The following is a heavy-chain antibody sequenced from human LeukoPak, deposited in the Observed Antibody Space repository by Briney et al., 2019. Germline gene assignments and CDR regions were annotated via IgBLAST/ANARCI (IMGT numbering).Heavy chain of an antibody. CDR1: GYTFTGYY. D-gene: IGHD1-26*01. J-gene: IGHJ3*02. Sequence: ASVKVSCKASGYTFTGYYMHWVRQAPGQGLEWMGWINPNSGGTNYAQKFQGRVTMTRDTSISTAYMELSRLRSDDTAVYYCARGYSGSYYRDAFDIWGQGTMVTVSS. V-gene: IGHV1-2*02. CDR2: INPNSGGT. CDR3: ARGYSGSYYRDAFDI.